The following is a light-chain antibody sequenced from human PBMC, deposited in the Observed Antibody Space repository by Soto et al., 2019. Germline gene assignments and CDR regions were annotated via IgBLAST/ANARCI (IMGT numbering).Light chain of an antibody. V-gene: IGKV1-39*01. CDR2: DVS. CDR1: QSITTW. Sequence: DIQMTQSPSTVSASVGDSVTITCRASQSITTWLAWYQQRPGKAPKLLIYDVSSLQSGVPSRFSGSGSGTDFTLTISSLQPEDFATYYCQQSYSTPHTFGHGTKLEIK. J-gene: IGKJ2*01. CDR3: QQSYSTPHT.